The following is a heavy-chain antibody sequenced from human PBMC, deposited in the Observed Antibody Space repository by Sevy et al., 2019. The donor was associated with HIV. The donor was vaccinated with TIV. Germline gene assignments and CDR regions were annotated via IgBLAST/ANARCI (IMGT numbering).Heavy chain of an antibody. D-gene: IGHD7-27*01. V-gene: IGHV3-53*01. CDR2: IYSGRST. CDR1: GFTVSSNY. Sequence: GGSLRLSCAASGFTVSSNYMSWVRQAPGKGLEWVSVIYSGRSTYYADSVKGRFTISRDNSKNTLYLQMNSLRAEDTAVYYCARDSNWGRFWYFDLWGRGTLVTVSS. J-gene: IGHJ2*01. CDR3: ARDSNWGRFWYFDL.